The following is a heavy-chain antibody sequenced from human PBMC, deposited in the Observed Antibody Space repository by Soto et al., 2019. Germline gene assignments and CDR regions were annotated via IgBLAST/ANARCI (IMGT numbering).Heavy chain of an antibody. CDR1: GFTFSSYA. CDR2: ISGSGGST. CDR3: AKDRRNWNYGLDDAFDI. Sequence: GGSLRLSCASSGFTFSSYAMSWVRRAPGKGLEWVSAISGSGGSTYYADSVKGRFTISRDNSKNTLYLQMNSLRAEDTAVYYCAKDRRNWNYGLDDAFDIWGKGTMVTVSS. V-gene: IGHV3-23*01. D-gene: IGHD1-7*01. J-gene: IGHJ3*02.